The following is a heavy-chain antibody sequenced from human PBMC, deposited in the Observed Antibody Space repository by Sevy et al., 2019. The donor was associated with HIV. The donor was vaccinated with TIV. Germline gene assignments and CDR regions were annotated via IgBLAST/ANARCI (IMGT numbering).Heavy chain of an antibody. Sequence: GGSLRLSCAASGFTFSSYGMHWVRQAPGKGLEWVAVIWYDGSNKYYADSVKGRFTISRDNSKNTLYLQMNSLRAEDTAGYYCASVGYSYGLARGDDAFDIWGQGTMVTVSS. J-gene: IGHJ3*02. CDR3: ASVGYSYGLARGDDAFDI. V-gene: IGHV3-33*08. D-gene: IGHD5-18*01. CDR2: IWYDGSNK. CDR1: GFTFSSYG.